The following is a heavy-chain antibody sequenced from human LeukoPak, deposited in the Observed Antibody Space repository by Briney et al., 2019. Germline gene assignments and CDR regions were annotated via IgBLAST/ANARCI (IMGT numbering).Heavy chain of an antibody. CDR1: GFNLSSHE. CDR3: ASDTRGATR. J-gene: IGHJ4*02. Sequence: PGGALRLYCAASGFNLSSHEMNWVRQAPGKELEWVSFISSSGSTIYYADSVKGRFTISRDNAKNSLYLQVNSLRAEDTAVYYCASDTRGATRWGQGTLVTVSS. D-gene: IGHD1-26*01. V-gene: IGHV3-48*03. CDR2: ISSSGSTI.